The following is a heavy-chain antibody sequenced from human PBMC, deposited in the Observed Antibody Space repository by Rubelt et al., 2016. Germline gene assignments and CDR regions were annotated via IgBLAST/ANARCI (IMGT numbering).Heavy chain of an antibody. J-gene: IGHJ4*02. D-gene: IGHD1-26*01. V-gene: IGHV4-34*01. CDR1: GGSFSGYY. CDR3: ARDKERFPTLDY. CDR2: INHSGST. Sequence: QVQLQQWGAGLLKPSETLSLTCAVYGGSFSGYYWSWIRQPPGKGLEWIGEINHSGSTNYNPSLNSRVTISVDTSKNQFSLKLSSVTAADTAVYYCARDKERFPTLDYWGQGTLVTVSS.